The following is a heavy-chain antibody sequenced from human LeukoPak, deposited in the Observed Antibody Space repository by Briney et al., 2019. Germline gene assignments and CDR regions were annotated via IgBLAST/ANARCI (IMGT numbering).Heavy chain of an antibody. CDR3: ARRIDN. CDR2: IIQDGSRK. CDR1: GLTLKNYW. J-gene: IGHJ4*02. Sequence: PGGSLRLSWAAAGLTLKNYWMNWVRQAAGKGLEWVANIIQDGSRKSYVDSVKGRFTISRDKAENSLYLQMNSLRAEDTAVYYCARRIDNWGQGTLVTVSS. V-gene: IGHV3-7*05.